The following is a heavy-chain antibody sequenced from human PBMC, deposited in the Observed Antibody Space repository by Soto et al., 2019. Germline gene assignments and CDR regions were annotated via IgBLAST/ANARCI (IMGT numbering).Heavy chain of an antibody. Sequence: QVQLQESGPGLVKPSETLSLTCTVSGGSISSYYWSWIRQPPGKGLEWIGYIYYSGSTNYNPSLKSRVTISVDTSKNQFSLKLSSVTAADTAVYYCAREGETASFDYWGQGTLVTVSS. CDR3: AREGETASFDY. CDR1: GGSISSYY. V-gene: IGHV4-59*01. D-gene: IGHD2-21*01. CDR2: IYYSGST. J-gene: IGHJ4*02.